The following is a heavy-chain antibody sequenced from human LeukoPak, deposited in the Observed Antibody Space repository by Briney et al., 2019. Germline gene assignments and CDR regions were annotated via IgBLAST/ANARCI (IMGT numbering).Heavy chain of an antibody. J-gene: IGHJ6*02. Sequence: GGSLRLSCAASGFTFSSYWMHWVRQAPGKGLVWVSRINSDGSSTNYADSVKGRFTISRDNSKNTLYLQMNSLRAEDTAVYYCARDHPYGSGSYYPYGMDVWGQGTTVTVSS. V-gene: IGHV3-74*01. D-gene: IGHD3-10*01. CDR2: INSDGSST. CDR3: ARDHPYGSGSYYPYGMDV. CDR1: GFTFSSYW.